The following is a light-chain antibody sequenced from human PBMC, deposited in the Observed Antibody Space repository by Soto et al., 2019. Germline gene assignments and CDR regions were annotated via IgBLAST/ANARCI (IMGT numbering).Light chain of an antibody. CDR3: LQGSAWPRT. CDR2: EAS. Sequence: EVVLAQSPATLSLSPGERATLSCRASQSISKYLAWHQQKPGQAPRLLIYEASKRATGIPARFSGGGSGTEFTLTISSLGPEDFAVYYCLQGSAWPRTFGQGTRWIS. J-gene: IGKJ1*01. V-gene: IGKV3-11*01. CDR1: QSISKY.